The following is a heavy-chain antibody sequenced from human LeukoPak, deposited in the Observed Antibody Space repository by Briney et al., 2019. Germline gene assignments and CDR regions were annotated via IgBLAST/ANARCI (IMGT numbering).Heavy chain of an antibody. CDR1: GFTFSSYA. J-gene: IGHJ4*02. D-gene: IGHD1-26*01. CDR3: ANVVGATKTYFDY. CDR2: ISGSGGST. V-gene: IGHV3-23*01. Sequence: GGSLRLSCAASGFTFSSYAMSWVRQAPGKGLEWVSAISGSGGSTYYADSVKGRFTISRDNSKNTLYLQMNSLRAEDTAVYYCANVVGATKTYFDYWGQGTLVTVSS.